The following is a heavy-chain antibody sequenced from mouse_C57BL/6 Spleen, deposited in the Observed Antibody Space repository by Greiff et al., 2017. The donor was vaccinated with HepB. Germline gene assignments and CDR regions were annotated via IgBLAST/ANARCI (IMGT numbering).Heavy chain of an antibody. CDR3: ASQLGGYFDY. Sequence: EVMLVESGGGLVKPGGSLKLSCAASGFTFSDYGMHWVRQAPEKGLEWVAYISSGSSTIYYADTVKGRFTISRDNAKNTLFLQMTSLRSEDTAMYYCASQLGGYFDYWGQGTTLTVSS. CDR1: GFTFSDYG. CDR2: ISSGSSTI. V-gene: IGHV5-17*01. J-gene: IGHJ2*01. D-gene: IGHD4-1*02.